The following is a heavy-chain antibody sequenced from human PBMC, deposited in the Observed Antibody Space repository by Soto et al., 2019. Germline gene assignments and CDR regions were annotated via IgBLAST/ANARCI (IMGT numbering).Heavy chain of an antibody. Sequence: QVQLVQSGAEVKKPGASVKVSCKASGYTFTSHGITWVRQAPGQGLEWMGWIRTYNGNTNYAQKLQGRVTLTTDTTTSTAYMELRSLRSDDAAVYYCARWASCTSTSCYDYFHYGMDVWGQGTTVTVSS. CDR2: IRTYNGNT. V-gene: IGHV1-18*01. CDR3: ARWASCTSTSCYDYFHYGMDV. D-gene: IGHD2-2*01. CDR1: GYTFTSHG. J-gene: IGHJ6*02.